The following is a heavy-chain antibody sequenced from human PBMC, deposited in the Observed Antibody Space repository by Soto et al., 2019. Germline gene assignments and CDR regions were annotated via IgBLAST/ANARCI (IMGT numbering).Heavy chain of an antibody. Sequence: GGSLRLSCAASGVTCSSYWMSLVRQAPGKGLEWVANIKQDGSEKYHVDSVKGRFTISRDNAKNSLYLQMNSLRAEDTAVYYCARGMYDFWSGYYTGTGAPYYYYMDVWGKGTTVTVSS. CDR3: ARGMYDFWSGYYTGTGAPYYYYMDV. V-gene: IGHV3-7*01. J-gene: IGHJ6*03. D-gene: IGHD3-3*01. CDR1: GVTCSSYW. CDR2: IKQDGSEK.